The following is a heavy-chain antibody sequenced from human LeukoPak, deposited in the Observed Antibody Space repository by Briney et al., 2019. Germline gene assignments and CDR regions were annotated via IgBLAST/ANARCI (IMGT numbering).Heavy chain of an antibody. Sequence: SVNLSCKASGGTFSSYSISWVRQDPGQGLEWMGGIIPIFGTANYAQKFQGRVTITADESTSTAYMELSSLRSEDTAVYYCARDMAPDTAMVSLDYWGQGTLVTVSS. CDR2: IIPIFGTA. V-gene: IGHV1-69*13. D-gene: IGHD5-18*01. CDR3: ARDMAPDTAMVSLDY. J-gene: IGHJ4*02. CDR1: GGTFSSYS.